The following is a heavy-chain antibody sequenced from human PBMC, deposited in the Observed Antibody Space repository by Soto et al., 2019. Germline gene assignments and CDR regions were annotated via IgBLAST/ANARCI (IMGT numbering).Heavy chain of an antibody. V-gene: IGHV4-39*01. CDR3: ARHHDYGDYANSY. D-gene: IGHD4-17*01. CDR1: GGSISSSSYY. Sequence: KPSETLSLTCTVSGGSISSSSYYWGWIRQPPGKGLEWIGSIYYSGSTYYNPSLKSRVTISVDTSKNQFSLKLSSVTAADTAVYYCARHHDYGDYANSYWGQGTLVTVSS. CDR2: IYYSGST. J-gene: IGHJ4*02.